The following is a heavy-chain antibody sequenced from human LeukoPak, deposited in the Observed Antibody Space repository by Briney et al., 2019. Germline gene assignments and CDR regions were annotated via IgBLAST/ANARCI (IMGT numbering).Heavy chain of an antibody. CDR2: INPNSGGT. V-gene: IGHV1-2*02. J-gene: IGHJ4*02. CDR1: GYTFTGYY. D-gene: IGHD6-19*01. Sequence: SVKVSCKASGYTFTGYYMHWVRQAPGQGLEWMGWINPNSGGTNYAQKFQGRLTMTRDTSISTAYMELGRLRSDDTAVYYCATSFLGWGIAVAGTVPSEPGFIGYWGQGTLVTVSS. CDR3: ATSFLGWGIAVAGTVPSEPGFIGY.